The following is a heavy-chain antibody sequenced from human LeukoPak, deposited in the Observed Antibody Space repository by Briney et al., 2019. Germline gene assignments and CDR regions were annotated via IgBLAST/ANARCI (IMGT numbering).Heavy chain of an antibody. Sequence: GGSLRLSCAASGFTLSSYNMNWVRQAPGKGLEWVSYIGTTNTIYYADSVRGRFTISRDNAENSVFLQMNRLRAEDTAVYYCARATLSRVSLLDYWGQGSLVTVSS. J-gene: IGHJ4*02. D-gene: IGHD2-2*01. V-gene: IGHV3-48*01. CDR2: IGTTNTI. CDR3: ARATLSRVSLLDY. CDR1: GFTLSSYN.